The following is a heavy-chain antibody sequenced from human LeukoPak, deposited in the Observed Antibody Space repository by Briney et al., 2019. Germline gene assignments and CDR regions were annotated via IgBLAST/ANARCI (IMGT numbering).Heavy chain of an antibody. J-gene: IGHJ4*02. D-gene: IGHD3-16*02. CDR1: GYTLTELS. CDR2: FDPEGGET. V-gene: IGHV1-24*01. Sequence: ASVKVSCKVSGYTLTELSMHWVRQAPGKGLEWMGGFDPEGGETIYAQKFQGRVTMTEDTSTDTAYMELSSLRSEDTAVYYCATPGGLRLGELSLYYYWGQGTLVTVSS. CDR3: ATPGGLRLGELSLYYY.